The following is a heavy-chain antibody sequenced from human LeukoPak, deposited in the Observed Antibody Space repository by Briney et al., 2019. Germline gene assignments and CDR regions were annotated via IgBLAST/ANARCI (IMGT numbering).Heavy chain of an antibody. Sequence: PGGSLRLSCAASGFTFSSYGMHWVRQAPGKGLEGGAVIWYDGSKKYYEDSVKGRFTISRDNSKNTVYLQMNSLRAEDTAVYYCAKGLGVAVAGTHYFDYWGQGTLVTVSS. D-gene: IGHD6-19*01. CDR2: IWYDGSKK. CDR1: GFTFSSYG. V-gene: IGHV3-33*06. CDR3: AKGLGVAVAGTHYFDY. J-gene: IGHJ4*02.